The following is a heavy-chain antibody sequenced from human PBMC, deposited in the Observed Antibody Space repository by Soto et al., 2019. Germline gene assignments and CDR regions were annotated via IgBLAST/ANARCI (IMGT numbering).Heavy chain of an antibody. CDR2: IIPIFGTA. CDR1: GGTFSSYA. Sequence: QVQLVQSGAEVKKPGSSVKVSCKASGGTFSSYAISWVRQAPGQGLEWMGGIIPIFGTANYAQKFQGRATITADESTSTANMELSSLRSEDTAVYYCARDQGSSWLYGMDVWGQGTTVTVSS. J-gene: IGHJ6*02. CDR3: ARDQGSSWLYGMDV. D-gene: IGHD6-13*01. V-gene: IGHV1-69*12.